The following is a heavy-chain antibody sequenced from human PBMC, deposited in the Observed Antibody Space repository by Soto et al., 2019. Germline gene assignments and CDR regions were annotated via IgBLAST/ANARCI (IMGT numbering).Heavy chain of an antibody. V-gene: IGHV3-74*01. D-gene: IGHD3-16*02. J-gene: IGHJ4*01. CDR3: ATAGNYRFDT. Sequence: SLRLSCTVSEFTFSDYWMHWVRQAPGKGLVWVSRINTDGTTTNYADSVKGRFTISRDNARNTLYLQMNSLRGEDTAVYYCATAGNYRFDTRGHGTLVTVSS. CDR1: EFTFSDYW. CDR2: INTDGTTT.